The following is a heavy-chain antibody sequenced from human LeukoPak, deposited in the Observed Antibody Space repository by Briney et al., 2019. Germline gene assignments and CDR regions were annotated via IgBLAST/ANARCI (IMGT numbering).Heavy chain of an antibody. J-gene: IGHJ4*02. CDR2: ISWDGGIT. CDR1: GFTVSNNY. CDR3: AKDSNTGGYSFGS. V-gene: IGHV3-43*01. D-gene: IGHD5-12*01. Sequence: GGSLRLSCAASGFTVSNNYMSWVRQPPGKGLEWVSLISWDGGITYYADSVRGRFTISRDNSKNSLSLEMNSLRTEDTALYYCAKDSNTGGYSFGSWGQGTLVTVTS.